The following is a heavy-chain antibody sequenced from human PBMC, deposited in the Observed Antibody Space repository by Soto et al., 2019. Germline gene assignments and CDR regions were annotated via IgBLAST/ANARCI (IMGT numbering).Heavy chain of an antibody. J-gene: IGHJ5*02. V-gene: IGHV1-2*02. Sequence: ASGEVSCKASGYTFTGYYMHWVRQAPGQRLEWMGWINPNSGGTNYAQKFQGRVTMTRDTSISTAYMELSRLRSDDTAVYYCARGSGITMVRENWFDPWGQGTLVTVS. D-gene: IGHD3-10*01. CDR1: GYTFTGYY. CDR3: ARGSGITMVRENWFDP. CDR2: INPNSGGT.